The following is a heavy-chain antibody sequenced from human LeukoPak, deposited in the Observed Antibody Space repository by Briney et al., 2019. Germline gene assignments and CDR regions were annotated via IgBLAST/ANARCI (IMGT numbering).Heavy chain of an antibody. CDR2: ISSSGSTI. CDR1: GFTFSSYE. J-gene: IGHJ3*02. CDR3: AWGAKGVVVPAAIGGAAVAFDI. V-gene: IGHV3-48*03. D-gene: IGHD2-2*01. Sequence: GGSLRLSCAASGFTFSSYEMNWVRQAPGKGLEWVSYISSSGSTIYYADSVKGRFTISRDNAKNSLYLQMNSLRAEDTAVYYCAWGAKGVVVPAAIGGAAVAFDIWGQGTMVTVSS.